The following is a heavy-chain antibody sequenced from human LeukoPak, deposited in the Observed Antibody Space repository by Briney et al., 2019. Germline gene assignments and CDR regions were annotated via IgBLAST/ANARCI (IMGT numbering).Heavy chain of an antibody. CDR1: GFTFDDYA. CDR2: INWNSDSI. J-gene: IGHJ4*02. CDR3: AREILAPGKTHDY. V-gene: IGHV3-9*01. Sequence: GRSLRLSCAVSGFTFDDYAMHWVRQVPGKGLEWVSGINWNSDSIGYADSVKGRFTTSRDNAKNSLYLQMNSLSAEDTALYYCAREILAPGKTHDYWGQGTLVTVSS.